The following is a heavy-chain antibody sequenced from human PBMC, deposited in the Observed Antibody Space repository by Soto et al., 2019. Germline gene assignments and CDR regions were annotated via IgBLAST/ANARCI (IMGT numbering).Heavy chain of an antibody. Sequence: PSETLSLTCTVSGGSISSTSNYYWGWIRQPPGKGLEWIGSIYFTGGTSYNPSLKTRVTISVDTSRNQFSLRLGSVTAADTALYFCTRPYSGTYRLTWFDPWGLGTLVTVS. CDR2: IYFTGGT. CDR1: GGSISSTSNYY. D-gene: IGHD1-26*01. V-gene: IGHV4-39*01. CDR3: TRPYSGTYRLTWFDP. J-gene: IGHJ5*02.